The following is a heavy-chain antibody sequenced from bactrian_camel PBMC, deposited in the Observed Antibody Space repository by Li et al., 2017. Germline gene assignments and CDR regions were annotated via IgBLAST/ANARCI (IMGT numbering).Heavy chain of an antibody. V-gene: IGHV3S55*01. Sequence: VQLVESGGGSVETGGSLRLSCEASGFNFGDSDMGWYRQAPGNECEQVAVISTYGTTHYADSVKGRFTISHDNTKNTLYLQMNNLTSEDTAMYICAASTRAVISALGAGSFDNWGQGTQVTVS. CDR3: AASTRAVISALGAGSFDN. J-gene: IGHJ4*01. CDR2: ISTYGTT. D-gene: IGHD1*01. CDR1: GFNFGDSD.